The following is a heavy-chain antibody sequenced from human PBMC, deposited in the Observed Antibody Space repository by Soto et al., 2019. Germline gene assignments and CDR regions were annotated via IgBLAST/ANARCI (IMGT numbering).Heavy chain of an antibody. CDR2: VNGDGSST. CDR1: GFTFSSYW. V-gene: IGHV3-74*01. D-gene: IGHD1-26*01. Sequence: GGSLRLSCAASGFTFSSYWMHWVRQAPGKGLVWVSRVNGDGSSTNYADSVKGRFTISRDNAKSTLYLQMNSLGAEDTAVYYCARGWGGSPYYFDYWGQGTLVTVSS. J-gene: IGHJ4*02. CDR3: ARGWGGSPYYFDY.